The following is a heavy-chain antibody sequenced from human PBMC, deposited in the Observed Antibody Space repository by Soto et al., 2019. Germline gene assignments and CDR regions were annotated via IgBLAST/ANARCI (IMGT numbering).Heavy chain of an antibody. V-gene: IGHV3-53*01. CDR1: GFTVSSNY. Sequence: GGSLRLSCAASGFTVSSNYMSWVRQAPGKGLEWVSVIYSGGSTYYADSVKGRFTISRDNSKNTLYLQMNSLRAEDTAVYYCARLVIAVAGTGWFDPWGQGTLVTV. D-gene: IGHD6-19*01. CDR2: IYSGGST. J-gene: IGHJ5*02. CDR3: ARLVIAVAGTGWFDP.